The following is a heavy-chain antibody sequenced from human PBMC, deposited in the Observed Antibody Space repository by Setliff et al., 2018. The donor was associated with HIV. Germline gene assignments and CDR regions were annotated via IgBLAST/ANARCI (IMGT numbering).Heavy chain of an antibody. CDR3: ARQAVTTSGSDY. CDR1: GYDFSSYS. CDR2: ISGYNGNT. D-gene: IGHD4-17*01. J-gene: IGHJ4*02. V-gene: IGHV1-18*04. Sequence: GASVKVSCKASGYDFSSYSMMWVRQTPGQGLEWMGWISGYNGNTNYAQKLQGRVTMTTDTSTTTAYMELRSLRSDDTAVYYCARQAVTTSGSDYWGQGTLVTVS.